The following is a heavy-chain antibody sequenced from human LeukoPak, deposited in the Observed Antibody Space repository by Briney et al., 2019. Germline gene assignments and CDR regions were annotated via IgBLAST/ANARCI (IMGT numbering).Heavy chain of an antibody. V-gene: IGHV3-30-3*01. CDR2: LSYEGSNK. CDR3: ARRGITISGVLVYHYSGLDV. Sequence: LVESGGGVVQPGRSLRLSCAASGFTFRSYAMPWVRQAQAKGLGGGPVLSYEGSNKYYADSVKGRFTISRDNSKNTLYLQMNSLRAEDTAVYYCARRGITISGVLVYHYSGLDVWGQGTTVTVSS. D-gene: IGHD3-3*01. CDR1: GFTFRSYA. J-gene: IGHJ6*02.